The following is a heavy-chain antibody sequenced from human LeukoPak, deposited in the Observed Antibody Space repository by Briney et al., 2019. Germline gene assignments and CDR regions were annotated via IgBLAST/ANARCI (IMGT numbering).Heavy chain of an antibody. CDR1: GGSFSGYY. Sequence: SETLSLTCAVYGGSFSGYYWSWIRQPPGEGLEWIGEINHSGSTNYNPSLKSRVTISVDTSKNQFSLKLSSVTAADTAVYYCARGHFYDYIWGSYRPDAFDIWGQGTMVTVSS. J-gene: IGHJ3*02. CDR3: ARGHFYDYIWGSYRPDAFDI. CDR2: INHSGST. D-gene: IGHD3-16*02. V-gene: IGHV4-34*01.